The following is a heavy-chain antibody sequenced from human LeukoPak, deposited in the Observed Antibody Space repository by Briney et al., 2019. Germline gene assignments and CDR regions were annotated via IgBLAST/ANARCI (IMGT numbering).Heavy chain of an antibody. CDR1: GFTFRNYW. D-gene: IGHD3-9*01. CDR2: INQDGSQK. Sequence: GGSLRLSCAASGFTFRNYWMKWVRQAPGKGLEWVANINQDGSQKYYVDSVKGRFTISRDNAKNSLYLQMNSLRAEDTAVYYCAMTGYWGQGTLVTVSS. CDR3: AMTGY. V-gene: IGHV3-7*02. J-gene: IGHJ4*02.